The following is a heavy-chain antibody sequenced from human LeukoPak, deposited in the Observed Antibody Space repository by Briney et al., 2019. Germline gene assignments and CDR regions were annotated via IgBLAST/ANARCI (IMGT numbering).Heavy chain of an antibody. CDR3: ARFAIDAFDI. V-gene: IGHV4-59*01. J-gene: IGHJ3*02. Sequence: SETLSLTCTVSGGSISSYYWSWIRQPPGKGLEWIGYIYYSGSTNYNPSLKSRVTISVDTSKNQFSLKLSSVTAADTAVYYCARFAIDAFDIWGQGTMVTVSS. CDR2: IYYSGST. CDR1: GGSISSYY. D-gene: IGHD3-9*01.